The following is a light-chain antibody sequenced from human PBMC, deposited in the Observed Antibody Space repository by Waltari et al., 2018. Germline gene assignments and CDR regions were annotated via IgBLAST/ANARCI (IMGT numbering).Light chain of an antibody. CDR2: GAS. J-gene: IGKJ2*01. V-gene: IGKV3-20*01. CDR1: QSSSSCF. Sequence: EIVLTPSPGTLSLSPGDRATLTCRASQSSSSCFLAWYQQKPGQAPRLLIYGASSRATGIPDRFSGGGSGTDFTLTISRLEPEDFAVYYCQQYGGSPPYTFGQGTKLEI. CDR3: QQYGGSPPYT.